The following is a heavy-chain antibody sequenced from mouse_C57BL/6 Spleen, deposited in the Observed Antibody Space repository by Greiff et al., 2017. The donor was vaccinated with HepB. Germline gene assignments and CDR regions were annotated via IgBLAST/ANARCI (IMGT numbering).Heavy chain of an antibody. CDR3: ARHPGGAY. J-gene: IGHJ3*01. V-gene: IGHV5-12*01. Sequence: EVQRVESGGGLVQPGGSLKLSCAASGFTFSDYYMYWVRQTPEKRLEWVAYISNGGGSTYYPDTVKGRFTISRDNAKNTLYLQMSRLKSEDTAMYYCARHPGGAYWGQGTLVTVSA. CDR1: GFTFSDYY. CDR2: ISNGGGST.